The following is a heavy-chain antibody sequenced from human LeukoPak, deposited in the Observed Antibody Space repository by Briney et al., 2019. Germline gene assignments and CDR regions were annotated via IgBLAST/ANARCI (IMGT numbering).Heavy chain of an antibody. J-gene: IGHJ5*02. CDR2: IHYSGST. V-gene: IGHV4-31*03. Sequence: SQTLSLTCTVSGGSISSGDYYWSWIRQHPGKGLEWIGYIHYSGSTYYNPSLKSRVSISVDTSKNQFSLKLSSVTAADTAVYYCARGRIPVLRFLEWSNWFDPWGQGTLVTVSS. CDR1: GGSISSGDYY. CDR3: ARGRIPVLRFLEWSNWFDP. D-gene: IGHD3-3*01.